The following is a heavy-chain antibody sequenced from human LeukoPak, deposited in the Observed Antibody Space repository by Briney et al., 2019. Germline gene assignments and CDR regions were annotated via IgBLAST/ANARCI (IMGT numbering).Heavy chain of an antibody. V-gene: IGHV1-69*05. CDR2: IIPIFGTA. J-gene: IGHJ5*02. CDR1: GGTFSSYA. D-gene: IGHD3-3*01. CDR3: ARDLSSYDFWSGYYSNWFDP. Sequence: SVKVSCKASGGTFSSYAISWVRQAPGQGLEWMGGIIPIFGTANYAQKFQGRVTITTDESTSTAYMELSSLRSEDTAVYYCARDLSSYDFWSGYYSNWFDPWGQGTLVTVSS.